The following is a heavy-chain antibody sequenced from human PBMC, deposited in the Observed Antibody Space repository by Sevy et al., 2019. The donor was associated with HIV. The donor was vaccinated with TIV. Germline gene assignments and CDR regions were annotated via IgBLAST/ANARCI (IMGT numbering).Heavy chain of an antibody. Sequence: SETLSLTCTVSGVSISGGAYYWGWIRQPPGKGREWMGSISYTGSTYYNPSLKSRVTISVDTSKNQFSLKLTSVTAADTAVYYCARRGDNNWFDPWGQGTLVTVSS. D-gene: IGHD2-15*01. J-gene: IGHJ5*02. CDR1: GVSISGGAYY. V-gene: IGHV4-39*01. CDR3: ARRGDNNWFDP. CDR2: ISYTGST.